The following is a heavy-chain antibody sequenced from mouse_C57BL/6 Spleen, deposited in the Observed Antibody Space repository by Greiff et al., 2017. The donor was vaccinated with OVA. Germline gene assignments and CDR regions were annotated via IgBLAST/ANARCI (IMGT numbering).Heavy chain of an antibody. D-gene: IGHD2-1*01. CDR1: GYSFTGYY. V-gene: IGHV1-42*01. J-gene: IGHJ2*01. CDR3: ARSLYGNSFDY. CDR2: INPSTGGT. Sequence: VQLQQSGPELVKPGASVKISCKASGYSFTGYYMNWVKQSPEKSLEWIGEINPSTGGTTYNQKFKAKATLTVDKSSSTAYMQLKSLTSEDSAVYYCARSLYGNSFDYWGQGTTLTVSS.